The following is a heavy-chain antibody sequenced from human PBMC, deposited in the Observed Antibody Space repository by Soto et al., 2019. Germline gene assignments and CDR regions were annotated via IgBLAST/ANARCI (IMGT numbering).Heavy chain of an antibody. J-gene: IGHJ4*02. CDR2: IYYSGST. CDR1: GGSISSGGYY. D-gene: IGHD5-18*01. Sequence: QVQLQESGPGLVKPSQTLSLTCTVSGGSISSGGYYWSWIRQHPGKGLEWIGYIYYSGSTYYIPSLKSRVTISVDTSKNQFSLKLSSVTAADTAGYYCARSGYSYGPNPLLYWGQGTLVTVSS. V-gene: IGHV4-31*03. CDR3: ARSGYSYGPNPLLY.